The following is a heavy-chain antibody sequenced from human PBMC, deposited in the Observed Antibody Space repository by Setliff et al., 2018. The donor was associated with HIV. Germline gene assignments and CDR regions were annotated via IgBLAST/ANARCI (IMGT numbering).Heavy chain of an antibody. D-gene: IGHD6-13*01. J-gene: IGHJ3*02. CDR3: ARDQTGVAAAAFGGGSAWSDEGFDI. V-gene: IGHV1-69*13. CDR2: IIPMYNIP. CDR1: GGTLSNYV. Sequence: ASVKVSCKTSGGTLSNYVITWVRQAPGQGHEWMGMIIPMYNIPAYAQKFQGRVTFTADESTSTAYMELSSLSSEDTADYYCARDQTGVAAAAFGGGSAWSDEGFDIWGQGTMVTV.